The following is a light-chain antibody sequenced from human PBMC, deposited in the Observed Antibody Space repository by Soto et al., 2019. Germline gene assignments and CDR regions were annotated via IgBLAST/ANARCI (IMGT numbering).Light chain of an antibody. CDR3: CSYAGSTTFVI. CDR2: EGT. CDR1: SSDVGSHNL. Sequence: QAVVTQPASVSGSPGQSITISCTGTSSDVGSHNLVSWYQQHPGKAPKFIIYEGTKRPSGVSNRFSGSKSGNTASLTISGLQAEDEADYYCCSYAGSTTFVIFGGGTKVTVL. J-gene: IGLJ2*01. V-gene: IGLV2-23*03.